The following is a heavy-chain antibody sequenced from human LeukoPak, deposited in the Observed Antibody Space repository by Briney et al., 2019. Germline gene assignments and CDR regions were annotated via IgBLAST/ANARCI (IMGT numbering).Heavy chain of an antibody. V-gene: IGHV4-39*01. CDR2: IYYSGST. J-gene: IGHJ5*02. CDR1: GGSISSSSYY. D-gene: IGHD2-21*01. Sequence: PSETLSLTCTVSGGSISSSSYYWGWIRQPPGKGLEWIGSIYYSGSTYYNPSLKSRVTISVDTSKNQFSLKLSSVTAADTAVYYCAGLFGPFNWFDPWGQGTLVTVSS. CDR3: AGLFGPFNWFDP.